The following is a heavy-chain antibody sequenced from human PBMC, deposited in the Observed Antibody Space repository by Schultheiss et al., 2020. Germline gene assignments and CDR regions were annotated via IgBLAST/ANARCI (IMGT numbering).Heavy chain of an antibody. D-gene: IGHD3-10*01. CDR2: IYHSGST. CDR1: GGSISSYY. J-gene: IGHJ6*02. Sequence: SATLSLTCTVSGGSISSYYWSWIRQPPGKGLEWIGEIYHSGSTNYNPSLRSRVTISVDTSKNQFSLKLSSVTAADTAVYYCARDSYYYGSGSYTGMDVWGQGTTVTVSS. V-gene: IGHV4-59*12. CDR3: ARDSYYYGSGSYTGMDV.